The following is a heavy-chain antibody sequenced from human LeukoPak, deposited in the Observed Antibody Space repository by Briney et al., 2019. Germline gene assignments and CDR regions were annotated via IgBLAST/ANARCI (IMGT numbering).Heavy chain of an antibody. D-gene: IGHD3-10*01. Sequence: QPERPLRLSCSASGFTFGDHAMSWVRQAPGKGLEWVGFIRSIGNGVTTEYAASVKGRFSLSRDDSKSFVYLQMSSLKAEDTAVYYCTRVRSGNVFDYWGQGALVTVSS. CDR3: TRVRSGNVFDY. V-gene: IGHV3-49*04. J-gene: IGHJ4*02. CDR1: GFTFGDHA. CDR2: IRSIGNGVTT.